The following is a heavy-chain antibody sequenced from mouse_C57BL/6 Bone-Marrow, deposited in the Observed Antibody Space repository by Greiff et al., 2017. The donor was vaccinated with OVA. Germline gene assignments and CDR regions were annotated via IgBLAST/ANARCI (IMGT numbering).Heavy chain of an antibody. D-gene: IGHD2-5*01. CDR1: GYTFTGYW. V-gene: IGHV1-9*01. CDR3: ARKDSNYLDY. J-gene: IGHJ2*01. CDR2: ILPGSGST. Sequence: QVQLQQSGAELMKPGASVKLSCKATGYTFTGYWIEWVKQRPGHGLEWIGEILPGSGSTNYNEKFKGKATFTADTSSTTAYMQLSSLTTADSAIYYCARKDSNYLDYWGQGTTLTVSS.